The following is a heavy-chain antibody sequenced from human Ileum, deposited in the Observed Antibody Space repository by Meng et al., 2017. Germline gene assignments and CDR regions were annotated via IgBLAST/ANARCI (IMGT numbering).Heavy chain of an antibody. Sequence: HLHGSGPGLVKPSGTLSLTCAVSGDSISSGNWWNWVRQSPGKGLEWIGEIFHGGTTNYNPSLKNRVTLLMDKSKNQFSLQLTSVTAADTAVFYCARGIGDIRVGFDYWGQGILVTVSS. D-gene: IGHD5-12*01. V-gene: IGHV4-4*02. J-gene: IGHJ4*02. CDR3: ARGIGDIRVGFDY. CDR2: IFHGGTT. CDR1: GDSISSGNW.